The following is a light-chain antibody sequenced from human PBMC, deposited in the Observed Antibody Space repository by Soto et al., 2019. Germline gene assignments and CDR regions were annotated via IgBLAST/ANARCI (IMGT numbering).Light chain of an antibody. V-gene: IGLV2-8*01. Sequence: QSVLTQPPSASGSPGQSVTISCTGTSSDVGAYKYVSWYQQHPGKAPKLMIFEVSNRPSGVPDRFSGSKSGSTASLTVSGLQAEDEAHYYCSSYAGSNNLVFGGGTKLTVL. J-gene: IGLJ2*01. CDR2: EVS. CDR3: SSYAGSNNLV. CDR1: SSDVGAYKY.